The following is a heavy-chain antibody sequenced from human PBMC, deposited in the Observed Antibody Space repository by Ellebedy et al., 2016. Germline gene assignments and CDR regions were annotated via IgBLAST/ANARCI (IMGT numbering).Heavy chain of an antibody. J-gene: IGHJ2*01. CDR2: LSGSGPKT. V-gene: IGHV3-23*01. CDR3: AKHETDGDYYFDL. D-gene: IGHD2-21*01. Sequence: GGSLRLXXAASGFTFTTYAMSWVRQAPGEGLEWVSTLSGSGPKTYYADSVQGRFTISRDNSKGTLYLQMNSLRAEDTAVYYCAKHETDGDYYFDLWGRGTLVTVSS. CDR1: GFTFTTYA.